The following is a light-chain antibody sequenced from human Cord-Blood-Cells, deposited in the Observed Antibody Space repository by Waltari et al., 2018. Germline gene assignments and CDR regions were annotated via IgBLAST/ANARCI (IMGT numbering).Light chain of an antibody. J-gene: IGLJ3*02. CDR1: SSDVGGYHY. CDR3: CSYAGSYTWV. CDR2: DVS. V-gene: IGLV2-11*01. Sequence: QSALTQPRSVSGSPGQSVTISCTGTSSDVGGYHYVSWYQQHPGKAPKLRIYDVSKRPSGVPYRFSGSKSGNTASLTISGLQAEDEADYYGCSYAGSYTWVFGGGTKLTVL.